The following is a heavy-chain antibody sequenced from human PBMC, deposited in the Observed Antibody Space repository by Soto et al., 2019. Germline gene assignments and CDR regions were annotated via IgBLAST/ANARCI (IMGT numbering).Heavy chain of an antibody. V-gene: IGHV3-48*03. CDR3: ARDLRFLEWFLFDP. CDR2: ISSSGSTI. CDR1: GFTFSNYE. J-gene: IGHJ5*02. Sequence: GGSLRLSCAASGFTFSNYEMNWVRQAPWKGLEWVSYISSSGSTIYYADSVKGRFTISRDNAKNSLYLQMNSLRAEDTAVYYCARDLRFLEWFLFDPWGQGTLVTVSS. D-gene: IGHD3-3*01.